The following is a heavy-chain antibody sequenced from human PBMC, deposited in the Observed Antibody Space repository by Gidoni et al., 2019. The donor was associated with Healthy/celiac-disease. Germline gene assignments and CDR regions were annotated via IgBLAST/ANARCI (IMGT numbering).Heavy chain of an antibody. CDR1: GGSIRRGGYS. CDR3: ARGGDYGEGNWFDP. CDR2: IYHSGST. V-gene: IGHV4-30-2*01. D-gene: IGHD4-17*01. Sequence: QLQLQESGSGLVQPSQTLSLTCAVSGGSIRRGGYSWRWSRQPPGKGLEWIGYIYHSGSTYYNPALKSRVTISVDRSKNQFSLKLSSVTAADTAVYYCARGGDYGEGNWFDPWGQGTLVTVSS. J-gene: IGHJ5*02.